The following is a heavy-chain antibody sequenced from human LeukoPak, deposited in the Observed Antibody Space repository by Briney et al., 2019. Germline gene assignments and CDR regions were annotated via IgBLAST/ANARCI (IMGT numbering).Heavy chain of an antibody. CDR1: GFSVTNNY. CDR3: AKDSWSRNGIYDPFDI. J-gene: IGHJ3*02. CDR2: MYTGGTP. V-gene: IGHV3-53*01. Sequence: PGGSLRLSCAASGFSVTNNYITWVRQAPGKGLEWVSVMYTGGTPYYADSVKGRFTISRDNSKNTLSLQMNSLRLEDTAVYYCAKDSWSRNGIYDPFDIWGQGTLVTVSS. D-gene: IGHD2-8*01.